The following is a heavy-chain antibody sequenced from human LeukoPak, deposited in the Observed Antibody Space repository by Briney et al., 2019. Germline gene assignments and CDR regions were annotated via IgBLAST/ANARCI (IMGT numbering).Heavy chain of an antibody. CDR3: ARGLLSRSSMIDAFDI. CDR2: ISAYNGNT. J-gene: IGHJ3*02. D-gene: IGHD1-26*01. Sequence: ASVKVSCKASGYTFTSYGISWVRQAPGQGLEWMGWISAYNGNTNYAQKLRGRVTMTTDTSTSTAYMELRSLRSDDTAVYYCARGLLSRSSMIDAFDIWGPGTMVSVSS. V-gene: IGHV1-18*01. CDR1: GYTFTSYG.